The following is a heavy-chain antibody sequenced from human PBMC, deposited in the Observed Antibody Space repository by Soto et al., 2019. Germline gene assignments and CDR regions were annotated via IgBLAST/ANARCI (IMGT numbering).Heavy chain of an antibody. J-gene: IGHJ4*02. CDR2: IGVSSGEK. V-gene: IGHV1-18*01. D-gene: IGHD2-21*01. Sequence: ASVKVSCKASGYTFTSYGIGWVRQAPGQGLEWMGWIGVSSGEKHSIKRLQGRVTMTTDTSTTTAYMELRSLRSEDTAVYYCARERSGGDYDHWGQGTLVTVSS. CDR3: ARERSGGDYDH. CDR1: GYTFTSYG.